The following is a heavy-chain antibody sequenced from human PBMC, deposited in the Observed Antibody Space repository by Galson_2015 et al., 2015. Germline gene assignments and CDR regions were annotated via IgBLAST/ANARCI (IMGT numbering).Heavy chain of an antibody. CDR3: ARGDSAGISQGCDY. CDR1: GYSFSSYS. J-gene: IGHJ4*02. D-gene: IGHD2-15*01. V-gene: IGHV1-46*01. Sequence: SVKVSCKASGYSFSSYSIHWVRQAPGQGLEWMGLINPSGGNTRNTQKFQGRVTMTRDTSTSTVYMGLSSLRSEDTAVYYCARGDSAGISQGCDYWGQGTLVTVSS. CDR2: INPSGGNT.